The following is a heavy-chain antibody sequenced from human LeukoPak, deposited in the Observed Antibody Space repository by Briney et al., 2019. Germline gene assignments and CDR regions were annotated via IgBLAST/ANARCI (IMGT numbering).Heavy chain of an antibody. CDR2: ISPGGGPT. Sequence: PGGSLRLSCAASGFTFDDYAMHWVRHAPGKGLEWVSGISPGGGPTYYADSVKGRFTISRDNAQKSLYLQMNSLRAEDTAVYYCARYIIVAGSAFDYWGQGTLVTVSS. D-gene: IGHD5-12*01. V-gene: IGHV3-20*04. CDR3: ARYIIVAGSAFDY. CDR1: GFTFDDYA. J-gene: IGHJ4*02.